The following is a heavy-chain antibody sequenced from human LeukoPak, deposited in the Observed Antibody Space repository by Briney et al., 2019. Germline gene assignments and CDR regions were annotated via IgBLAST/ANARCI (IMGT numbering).Heavy chain of an antibody. CDR3: AKSLGAAGHEPFNH. Sequence: TGGSLRLSCVASGFTFSTYAMSWVRQAPGKGLEWVSGVSDSGGGTYYADSVEGRFTISRDNSKNTLYLQMNSLRAEDTAVYYCAKSLGAAGHEPFNHSGQGTLVTVSS. V-gene: IGHV3-23*01. CDR1: GFTFSTYA. D-gene: IGHD6-13*01. J-gene: IGHJ4*02. CDR2: VSDSGGGT.